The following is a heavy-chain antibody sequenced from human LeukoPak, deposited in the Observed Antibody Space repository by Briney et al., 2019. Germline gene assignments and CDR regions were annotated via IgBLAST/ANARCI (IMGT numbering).Heavy chain of an antibody. Sequence: SETLSLTCAVYGGSSSGYYWSWIRQPPGKGLEWIGEINHSGSTNYNPSLKSRVTISVDTSKNQFSLKLGSVTAADTAVYYCTRAEGYCSSTSCSESFQHWGQGTLVTVSS. CDR3: TRAEGYCSSTSCSESFQH. CDR1: GGSSSGYY. J-gene: IGHJ1*01. CDR2: INHSGST. V-gene: IGHV4-34*01. D-gene: IGHD2-2*01.